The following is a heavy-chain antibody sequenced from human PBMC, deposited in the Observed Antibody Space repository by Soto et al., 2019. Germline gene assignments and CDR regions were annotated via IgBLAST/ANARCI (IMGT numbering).Heavy chain of an antibody. J-gene: IGHJ3*02. V-gene: IGHV3-64*01. CDR1: GFTFSSYA. Sequence: GGSLRLSCAASGFTFSSYAMHWVRQAPGKGLEYVSAISSNGGSTYYANSVKGRFTISRDNSKNTLYLQMGSLRAEDMAVYYCARVLRYGVAFESWGQGTMVTV. D-gene: IGHD3-10*01. CDR2: ISSNGGST. CDR3: ARVLRYGVAFES.